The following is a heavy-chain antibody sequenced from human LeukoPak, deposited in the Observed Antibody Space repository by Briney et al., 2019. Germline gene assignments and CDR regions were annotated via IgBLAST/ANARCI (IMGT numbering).Heavy chain of an antibody. CDR1: GGTFSSYA. CDR2: IIPIFGTA. Sequence: ASVKVSCKASGGTFSSYAISWVRQAPGQGLEWMGGIIPIFGTANYAQKFQGRVTITADESTSTAYMELSSLRSEDTAVYYCASYDSSGYYYDGDAFDIWGQGTMVTVSS. J-gene: IGHJ3*02. V-gene: IGHV1-69*13. CDR3: ASYDSSGYYYDGDAFDI. D-gene: IGHD3-22*01.